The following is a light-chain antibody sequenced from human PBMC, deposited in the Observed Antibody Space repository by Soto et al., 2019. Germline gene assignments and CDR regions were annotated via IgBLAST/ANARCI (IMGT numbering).Light chain of an antibody. CDR3: QQYDNRPPLFT. CDR1: QDISNY. V-gene: IGKV1-33*01. Sequence: DIQMTQSPSSLSASVGDRVTITCQASQDISNYLNWYQQKPGKAPKLLIYDASNLETGVPSRFSGSGSGTDFTFTISSLQHEDIATYYCQQYDNRPPLFTFGPGTKVDIK. CDR2: DAS. J-gene: IGKJ3*01.